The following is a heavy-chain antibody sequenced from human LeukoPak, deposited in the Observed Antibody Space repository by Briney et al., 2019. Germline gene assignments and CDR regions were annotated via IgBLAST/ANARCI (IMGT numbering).Heavy chain of an antibody. CDR1: GYTFNHYG. CDR3: ARAGTAYYYYNYIDV. D-gene: IGHD1-7*01. V-gene: IGHV1-18*01. Sequence: GASVKVSCKASGYTFNHYGISWVRQAPGQGLEWMGWIGAYNGKTRYTQKFQGRVTMTTDTSTSTAYMELRSLRFDDTAVYYCARAGTAYYYYNYIDVWGKGTTVTVSS. J-gene: IGHJ6*03. CDR2: IGAYNGKT.